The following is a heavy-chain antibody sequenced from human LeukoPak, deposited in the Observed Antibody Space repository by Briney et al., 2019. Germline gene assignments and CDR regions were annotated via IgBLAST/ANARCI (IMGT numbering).Heavy chain of an antibody. Sequence: SETLSLTCTVSGGSIGSYYWSWIRQPPGKGLEWIGYTYYSGSTNYNPSLKSRVTISVDTSKNQFSLKLSSVTAADMAVYYCARRGYYDSSGYYAHWGQGTLVTVSS. CDR2: TYYSGST. V-gene: IGHV4-59*08. J-gene: IGHJ4*02. CDR3: ARRGYYDSSGYYAH. CDR1: GGSIGSYY. D-gene: IGHD3-22*01.